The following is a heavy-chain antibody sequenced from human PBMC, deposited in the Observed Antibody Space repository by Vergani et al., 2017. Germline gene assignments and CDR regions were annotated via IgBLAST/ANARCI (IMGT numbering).Heavy chain of an antibody. D-gene: IGHD2-21*02. V-gene: IGHV1-69*01. CDR1: GGTFSSYA. Sequence: QVQLVQSGAEVKKPGSSVKVSCKASGGTFSSYAISWVRQAPGQGLEWMGGIIPIFGTANYAQKFQGRVTITADESTSTAYMELSSLRSEDTAVYYCARDSSPRCGGDCPGDAFDIWGQGTMVTVSS. J-gene: IGHJ3*02. CDR2: IIPIFGTA. CDR3: ARDSSPRCGGDCPGDAFDI.